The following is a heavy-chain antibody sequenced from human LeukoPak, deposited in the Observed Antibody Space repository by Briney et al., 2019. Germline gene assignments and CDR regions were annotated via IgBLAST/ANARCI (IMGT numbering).Heavy chain of an antibody. CDR2: IYSSGTT. CDR1: GGSITGYY. D-gene: IGHD3-22*01. J-gene: IGHJ5*02. V-gene: IGHV4-4*07. CDR3: ARVLYSDSSGLHGYCFDP. Sequence: SETLSLTCTVSGGSITGYYWSWIRQPAGKGLEWIGRIYSSGTTIYNASLKSRVTMSVDTSKNQFSLKLSSVTAADTAVYYCARVLYSDSSGLHGYCFDPWGQGTLVSVSS.